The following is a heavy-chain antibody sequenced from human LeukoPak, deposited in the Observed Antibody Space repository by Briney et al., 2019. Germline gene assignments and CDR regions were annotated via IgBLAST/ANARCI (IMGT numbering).Heavy chain of an antibody. D-gene: IGHD1-26*01. CDR1: GFSFSSYA. Sequence: GGSLRLSCAASGFSFSSYAMSWVRQAPGKGLEWVSAISGSGGSTYYADSVKGRFTISRDNSKNTLYLQMNNLRGEDTAVYYCAREGGSYAIDYWGQGTLVTVSS. CDR2: ISGSGGST. V-gene: IGHV3-23*01. J-gene: IGHJ4*02. CDR3: AREGGSYAIDY.